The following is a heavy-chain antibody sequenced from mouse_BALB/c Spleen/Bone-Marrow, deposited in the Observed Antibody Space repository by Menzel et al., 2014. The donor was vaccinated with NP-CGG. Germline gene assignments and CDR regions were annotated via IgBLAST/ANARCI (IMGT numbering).Heavy chain of an antibody. D-gene: IGHD1-2*01. V-gene: IGHV1-80*01. CDR1: GYTFXSYW. Sequence: VQGVESGAELVRPGSSVKISCKASGYTFXSYWMNWVKQRPGQGLEWIGQIYPGDGDTNYNGKFKGKATLTADKSSSTAYMQLSSLTSEDSAVYFCARDGIDYWGQGTTLTVSS. CDR2: IYPGDGDT. J-gene: IGHJ2*01. CDR3: ARDGIDY.